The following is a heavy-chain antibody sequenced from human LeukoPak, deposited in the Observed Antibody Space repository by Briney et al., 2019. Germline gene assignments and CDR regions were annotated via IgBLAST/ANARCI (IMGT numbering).Heavy chain of an antibody. CDR2: IYSGGST. D-gene: IGHD2-2*01. CDR1: GFTVSSNY. V-gene: IGHV3-66*02. CDR3: ARGCSSTGWYPYWYFDL. Sequence: QSGGSLRLSCAASGFTVSSNYMSWVRQAPGKGLEWVSVIYSGGSTYYADSVKGRFTISRDNSKNTLYLQMNSLRAEDTAVYYCARGCSSTGWYPYWYFDLWGGGTLVSVS. J-gene: IGHJ2*01.